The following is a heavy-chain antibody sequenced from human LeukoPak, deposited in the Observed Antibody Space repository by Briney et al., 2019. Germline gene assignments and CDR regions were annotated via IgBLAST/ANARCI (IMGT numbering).Heavy chain of an antibody. Sequence: PGGSLRLSCAASGFTFSSYWMHWVRQAPGKGLEWVSGINWNGGSTGYADSVKGRFTISRDNAKNSLYLQMNSLRAEDTALYYCARGKSDYYYYMDVWGKGTTVTVSS. CDR2: INWNGGST. J-gene: IGHJ6*03. CDR3: ARGKSDYYYYMDV. V-gene: IGHV3-20*04. CDR1: GFTFSSYW.